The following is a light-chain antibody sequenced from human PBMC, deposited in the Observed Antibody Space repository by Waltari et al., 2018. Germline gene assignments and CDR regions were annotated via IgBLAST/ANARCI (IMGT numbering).Light chain of an antibody. CDR1: LLAKNY. CDR2: KGS. CDR3: YSATDNNLGI. Sequence: SYELTQPSSVSVSPGQTARITCSGDLLAKNYARWFQQRPGQAPVLVSYKGSERPSGIPERFSGSSSGTTVTLTISGAQVEDEADYYCYSATDNNLGIFGGGTKLTVL. V-gene: IGLV3-27*01. J-gene: IGLJ2*01.